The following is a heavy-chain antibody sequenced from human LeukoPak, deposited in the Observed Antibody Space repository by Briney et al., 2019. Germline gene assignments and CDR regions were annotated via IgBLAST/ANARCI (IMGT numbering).Heavy chain of an antibody. CDR3: ATESWGDGYSPN. V-gene: IGHV1-46*01. CDR2: INPSGGST. CDR1: GYTFTSYY. J-gene: IGHJ4*02. D-gene: IGHD3-22*01. Sequence: ASVKVSCKASGYTFTSYYMHWVRQAPGQGLEWMGIINPSGGSTSYAQKFQGRVTMTRDTSTSTVYVELSSLRSEDTAVYYCATESWGDGYSPNWGQGTLVTVSS.